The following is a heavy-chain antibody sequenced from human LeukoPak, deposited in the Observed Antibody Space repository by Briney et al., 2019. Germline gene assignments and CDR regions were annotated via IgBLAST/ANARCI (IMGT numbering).Heavy chain of an antibody. Sequence: PGGSLRLSCAASGFTFSSDWMRWVRQAPGEGLVWVSRITNDASSTSYADSVKGRFTISRDNAKNTLYLEMSSLRAEDTAVYYCVRDSSVTRMDVWGKGTTVTVSS. D-gene: IGHD4-17*01. J-gene: IGHJ6*03. CDR3: VRDSSVTRMDV. V-gene: IGHV3-74*01. CDR1: GFTFSSDW. CDR2: ITNDASST.